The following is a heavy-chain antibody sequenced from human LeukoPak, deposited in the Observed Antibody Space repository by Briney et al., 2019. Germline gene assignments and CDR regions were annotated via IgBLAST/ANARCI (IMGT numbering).Heavy chain of an antibody. Sequence: PGGSLRLSCVVSGFPFSSYAMHWVRQAPGKALEWVASISFDSRTIYYADSVKGRFTISRDNSKDTLFLQMKSLRADDTAVYYCARGGESSGWFNFDYWGQGTLVTVSS. V-gene: IGHV3-30*01. CDR2: ISFDSRTI. CDR3: ARGGESSGWFNFDY. J-gene: IGHJ4*02. CDR1: GFPFSSYA. D-gene: IGHD6-19*01.